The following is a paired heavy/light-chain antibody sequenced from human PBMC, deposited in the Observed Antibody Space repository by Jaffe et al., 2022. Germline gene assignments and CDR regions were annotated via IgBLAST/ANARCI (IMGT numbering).Light chain of an antibody. Sequence: EIVLTQSPGTLSLSPGERATLSCRASQSVSSSYLAWYQQKPGQAPRLLIYGASSRATGIPDRFSGSGSGTDFTLTISRLEPEDFAVYYCQQYGSSPVYTFGQGTKLEIK. CDR3: QQYGSSPVYT. J-gene: IGKJ2*01. CDR1: QSVSSSY. V-gene: IGKV3-20*01. CDR2: GAS.
Heavy chain of an antibody. CDR1: GGSISSYY. CDR2: IYYSGST. CDR3: ARNREPIPGVLHLGELSLPDFDY. J-gene: IGHJ4*02. D-gene: IGHD3-16*02. V-gene: IGHV4-59*01. Sequence: QVQLQESGPGLVKPSETLSLTCTVSGGSISSYYWSWIRQPPGKGLEWIGYIYYSGSTNYNPSLKSRVTISVDTSKNQFSLKLSSVTAADTAVYYCARNREPIPGVLHLGELSLPDFDYWGQGTLVTVSS.